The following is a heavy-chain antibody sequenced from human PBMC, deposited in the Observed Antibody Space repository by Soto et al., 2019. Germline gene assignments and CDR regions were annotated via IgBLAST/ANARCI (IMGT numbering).Heavy chain of an antibody. CDR1: GFKFSDYS. J-gene: IGHJ4*02. V-gene: IGHV3-48*01. CDR2: IGTSSSTV. D-gene: IGHD2-15*01. CDR3: ARDSAYSFDY. Sequence: EVQLVESGGGLVQPGGSLRLSCTASGFKFSDYSMNWVRQAPGKGLEWASYIGTSSSTVYYAYSVEGRFSISRDNAKNSLYLQMNSLRAEDTAVNYCARDSAYSFDYWGQGILVTVSP.